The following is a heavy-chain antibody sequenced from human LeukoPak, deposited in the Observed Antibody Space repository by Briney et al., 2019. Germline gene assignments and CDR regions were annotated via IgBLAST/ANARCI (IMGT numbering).Heavy chain of an antibody. CDR2: IYTSGST. J-gene: IGHJ4*02. Sequence: NPSETLSHTCTVSGGSISSYYWSWIRQPAGKGLEWIGRIYTSGSTNYNPSLKSRVTMSVDTSKNQISLKVNSVTAADTAVYYCARESYSSSYLFDFWGQGTLVTVSS. CDR3: ARESYSSSYLFDF. CDR1: GGSISSYY. V-gene: IGHV4-4*07. D-gene: IGHD6-6*01.